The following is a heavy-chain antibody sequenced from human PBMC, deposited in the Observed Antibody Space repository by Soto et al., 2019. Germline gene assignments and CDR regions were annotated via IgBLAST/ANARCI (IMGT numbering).Heavy chain of an antibody. CDR3: VRDIR. CDR1: GFTFNNFW. CDR2: INSDGTTT. J-gene: IGHJ4*02. Sequence: EVQLVESGGGLVQPGGSLRLSCAASGFTFNNFWMYWVRQTPEKGLVWVSGINSDGTTTIYADSVKGRFTISRDNAKNTLYLQINSLTVEHTAIYYCVRDIRWGQGTLVTVSS. V-gene: IGHV3-74*01.